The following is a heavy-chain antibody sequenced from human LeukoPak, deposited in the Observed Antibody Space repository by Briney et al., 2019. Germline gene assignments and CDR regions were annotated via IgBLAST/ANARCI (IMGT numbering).Heavy chain of an antibody. CDR2: ISEDGGST. CDR3: TKDQSRLWSGTLGV. D-gene: IGHD3-3*01. J-gene: IGHJ4*02. Sequence: QPGGSLRLSCSASGFTFHDYAMHWVRQAPGKGLEWVSHISEDGGSTNYADSVRGRFTISRDNSKNFLYLQMSSLRTEDTALYYCTKDQSRLWSGTLGVWGPGTLVSVSS. CDR1: GFTFHDYA. V-gene: IGHV3-43*02.